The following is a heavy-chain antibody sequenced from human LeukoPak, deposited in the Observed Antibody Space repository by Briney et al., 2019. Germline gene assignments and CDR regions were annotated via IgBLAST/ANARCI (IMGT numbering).Heavy chain of an antibody. J-gene: IGHJ4*02. CDR1: GFTFSSYW. CDR2: IKKDGSEK. Sequence: PGGSLRLSCAASGFTFSSYWMSWVRQAPGKGLEWVANIKKDGSEKYYVDSVKGRFTISRDNAKNSLYLQMNSLRAEDTAVYYRARGPSRAMIVVVTRRPFDYWGQGTLVTVSS. V-gene: IGHV3-7*01. CDR3: ARGPSRAMIVVVTRRPFDY. D-gene: IGHD3-22*01.